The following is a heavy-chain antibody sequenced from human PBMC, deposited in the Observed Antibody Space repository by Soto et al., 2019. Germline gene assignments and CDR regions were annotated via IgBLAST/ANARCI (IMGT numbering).Heavy chain of an antibody. CDR2: LYYSGST. D-gene: IGHD3-16*02. V-gene: IGHV4-30-4*01. J-gene: IGHJ4*02. Sequence: QVQLQESGPGLVKPSQTLSLTCTVSGGSISSGDYYWSWIRQPPGKGLEWIGYLYYSGSTYYNPSLKSRVTISVDTSKNQFSLKLSSVTAADTAVYYCARDATPLYDYVWGSYRRYFDYWGQGTLVTVSS. CDR1: GGSISSGDYY. CDR3: ARDATPLYDYVWGSYRRYFDY.